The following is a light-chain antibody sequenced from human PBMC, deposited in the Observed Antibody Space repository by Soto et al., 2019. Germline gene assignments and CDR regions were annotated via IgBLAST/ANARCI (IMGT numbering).Light chain of an antibody. CDR3: AAWDDSLNGHVV. Sequence: QSVLTQPPSASGTPGQRVTISCSGSSSNIGSNYVYWYQQLPGTAPKLLIYGNNQRPSGVPDRFSGSKSGTSASLAISGLQSEDEADYYCAAWDDSLNGHVVFGGGTKVTV. V-gene: IGLV1-44*01. CDR2: GNN. CDR1: SSNIGSNY. J-gene: IGLJ2*01.